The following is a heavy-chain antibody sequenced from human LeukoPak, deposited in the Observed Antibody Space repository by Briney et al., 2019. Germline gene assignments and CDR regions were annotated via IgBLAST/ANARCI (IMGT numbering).Heavy chain of an antibody. CDR3: ARECSGGSCYPYYFDY. Sequence: SETLCLTCTVSGGSISSYYWSWIRQPAGKGLEWIGRIYTSGSTNYNPSLKSRVTMSVDTSKNQFSLKLSSVTAADTAVYYCARECSGGSCYPYYFDYWGQGTLVTVSS. CDR2: IYTSGST. J-gene: IGHJ4*02. CDR1: GGSISSYY. D-gene: IGHD2-15*01. V-gene: IGHV4-4*07.